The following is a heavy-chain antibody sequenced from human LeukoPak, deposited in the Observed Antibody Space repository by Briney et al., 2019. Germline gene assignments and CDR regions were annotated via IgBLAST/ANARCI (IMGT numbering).Heavy chain of an antibody. J-gene: IGHJ5*02. CDR1: GSTLTELS. D-gene: IGHD2-15*01. CDR3: ARTLAAATPGWFDP. V-gene: IGHV1-69*13. Sequence: GASVKVSCKVSGSTLTELSMHWVRQAPGQGLEWMGGIIPIFGTANYAQKFQGRVTITADESTSTAYMELSSLRSEDTAVYYCARTLAAATPGWFDPWGQGTLVTVSS. CDR2: IIPIFGTA.